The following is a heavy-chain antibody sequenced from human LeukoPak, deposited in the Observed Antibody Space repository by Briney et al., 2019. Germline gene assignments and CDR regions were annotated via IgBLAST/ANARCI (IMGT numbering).Heavy chain of an antibody. CDR1: GYTFTSYA. D-gene: IGHD2-15*01. V-gene: IGHV1-69*13. Sequence: ASVKVSCKASGYTFTSYAISWVRQAPGPGLEWIGRIIPIFGTANYAQKFQGRVTITADESTSTTYMELSSLRSEDTAVYYCARAGGYCSGGSCYSSDYWGQGTLVTVSS. J-gene: IGHJ4*02. CDR2: IIPIFGTA. CDR3: ARAGGYCSGGSCYSSDY.